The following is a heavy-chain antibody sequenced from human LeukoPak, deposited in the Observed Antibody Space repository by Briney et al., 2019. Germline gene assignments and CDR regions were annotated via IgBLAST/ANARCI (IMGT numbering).Heavy chain of an antibody. CDR1: GYTFTGYY. J-gene: IGHJ4*02. D-gene: IGHD1-26*01. V-gene: IGHV1-2*02. CDR2: INPNSGGT. Sequence: ASVKVSCKASGYTFTGYYMHWVRQAPGQGLEWMGWINPNSGGTNYAQKFQGRVTMTRDTSISTAYMELSRLRSDDTAVYYHARERPGRGGGATGIYYFDYWGQGTLVTVSS. CDR3: ARERPGRGGGATGIYYFDY.